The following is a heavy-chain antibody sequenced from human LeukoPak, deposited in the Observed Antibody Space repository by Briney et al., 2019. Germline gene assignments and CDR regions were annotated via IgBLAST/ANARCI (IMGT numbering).Heavy chain of an antibody. CDR2: MSHSGSS. CDR3: ARSAVTEADPALDL. CDR1: GASIRDPY. Sequence: SETLSLTCSVSGASIRDPYWSWLRQPPGKALEWIGYMSHSGSSNYNPSLKSRVTISVDTSKNQVSLNLTSLTAADTAMYYCARSAVTEADPALDLWSQGTLVTVSP. D-gene: IGHD6-19*01. J-gene: IGHJ5*02. V-gene: IGHV4-59*11.